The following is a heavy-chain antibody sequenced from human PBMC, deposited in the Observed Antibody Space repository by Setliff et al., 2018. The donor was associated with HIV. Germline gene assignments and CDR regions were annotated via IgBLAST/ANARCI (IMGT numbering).Heavy chain of an antibody. V-gene: IGHV4-39*01. D-gene: IGHD2-15*01. Sequence: SETLSLTCSVSGGSISSSANYWGWIRQSPGKGLEWLGSIYHSGSTYYNPSLKSRVAISVDTSKNQFSLRLRSVTAADTAAYFCATHDGYSHFDYWGQGALVTVSS. CDR1: GGSISSSANY. CDR3: ATHDGYSHFDY. J-gene: IGHJ4*02. CDR2: IYHSGST.